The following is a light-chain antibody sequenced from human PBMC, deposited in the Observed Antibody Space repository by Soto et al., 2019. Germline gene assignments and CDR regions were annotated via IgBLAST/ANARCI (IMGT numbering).Light chain of an antibody. J-gene: IGKJ4*01. CDR1: DNIGSN. Sequence: DIQLTQSPASLSASVGDRVTITCRASDNIGSNLNWYQHQTGTAPKLLIYAASSLQGGVPSRFSGSGYGTQFTLTIGGLQTEDFATYYCQQSYKILTFGGGTWVDI. V-gene: IGKV1-39*01. CDR3: QQSYKILT. CDR2: AAS.